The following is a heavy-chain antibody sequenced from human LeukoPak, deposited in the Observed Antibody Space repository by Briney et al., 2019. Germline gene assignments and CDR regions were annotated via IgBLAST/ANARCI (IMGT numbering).Heavy chain of an antibody. CDR2: ISSSSSYI. D-gene: IGHD3-22*01. Sequence: GGTLRLSCAASGFTFSSYSMNWVRQAPGKGLEWVSSISSSSSYIYYADSVKGRFTISRDNDKNSLYLQLNSLRAEDTAVYYCARVGGGYYYDSSGYLDYWGQGTLVTVSS. CDR1: GFTFSSYS. V-gene: IGHV3-21*01. J-gene: IGHJ4*02. CDR3: ARVGGGYYYDSSGYLDY.